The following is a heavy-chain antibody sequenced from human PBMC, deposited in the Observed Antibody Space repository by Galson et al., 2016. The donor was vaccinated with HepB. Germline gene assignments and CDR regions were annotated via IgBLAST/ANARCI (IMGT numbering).Heavy chain of an antibody. V-gene: IGHV3-30-3*01. D-gene: IGHD1-26*01. J-gene: IGHJ4*02. CDR3: ASGSQVGAKRPFDY. CDR2: ISYDGSNK. CDR1: GFTFSSYA. Sequence: SLRLSCAASGFTFSSYAMHWVRQAPGKGLEWVAVISYDGSNKNYADSVKGRFTITRDNSKNTVYLQMNSLRAEDTAVYYCASGSQVGAKRPFDYWGQGARVTVSS.